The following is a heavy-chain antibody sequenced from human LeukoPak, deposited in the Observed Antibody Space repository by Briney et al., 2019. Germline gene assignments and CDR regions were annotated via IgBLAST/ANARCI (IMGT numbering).Heavy chain of an antibody. CDR2: INPSGGST. V-gene: IGHV1-46*01. CDR3: ARAGPWDTAMVHY. D-gene: IGHD5-18*01. Sequence: ASVKVSFKASGYTFTSYYMHWVRQAPGQGLEWMGIINPSGGSTSYAQKFQGRVTMTRDTSTSTVYMELSSLRSEDTAVCYCARAGPWDTAMVHYWGQGTLVTVSS. CDR1: GYTFTSYY. J-gene: IGHJ4*02.